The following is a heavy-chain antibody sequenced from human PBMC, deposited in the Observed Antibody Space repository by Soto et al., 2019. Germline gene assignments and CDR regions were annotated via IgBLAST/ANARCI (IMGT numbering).Heavy chain of an antibody. V-gene: IGHV3-49*03. CDR3: SKDLISRVAAFDS. CDR1: GFTFGDYA. J-gene: IGHJ4*02. D-gene: IGHD6-19*01. CDR2: IRAKAYGGAT. Sequence: GGSLRLSCTTSGFTFGDYAMGWFRRAPGKGLEWVSFIRAKAYGGATAYAASVKGRFTISRDDSRNIAYLQMDSLITEDTGVYYCSKDLISRVAAFDSWGQGTPVTVSS.